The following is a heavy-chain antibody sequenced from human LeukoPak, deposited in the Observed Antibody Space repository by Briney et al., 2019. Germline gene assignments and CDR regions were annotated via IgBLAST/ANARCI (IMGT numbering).Heavy chain of an antibody. D-gene: IGHD3-9*01. CDR1: GFSFSTYS. CDR3: ATTLRYFDWPLI. CDR2: INHSGST. V-gene: IGHV4-34*08. Sequence: GSLRLSCAASGFSFSTYSFSWVRQPPGKGLEWIGEINHSGSTNYNPSLKSRVTISVDTSKNQFSLKLSSVTAADTAVYYCATTLRYFDWPLIWGQGTLVTVSS. J-gene: IGHJ4*02.